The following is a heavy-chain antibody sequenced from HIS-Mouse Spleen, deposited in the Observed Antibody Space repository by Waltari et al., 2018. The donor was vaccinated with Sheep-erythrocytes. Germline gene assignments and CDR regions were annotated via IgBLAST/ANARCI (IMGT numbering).Heavy chain of an antibody. Sequence: EVQLLESGGGLVQPGGSLRLSCAASGFTFSSYAMSWVRQAPGKGLEWVSAISGSGGSTYYADSVKGRFTISRDNSKNTLYLQMNSLRAKDTAVYYCALGTGVGSAFDIWGQGTMVTVSS. D-gene: IGHD1-26*01. CDR3: ALGTGVGSAFDI. J-gene: IGHJ3*02. CDR1: GFTFSSYA. V-gene: IGHV3-23*01. CDR2: ISGSGGST.